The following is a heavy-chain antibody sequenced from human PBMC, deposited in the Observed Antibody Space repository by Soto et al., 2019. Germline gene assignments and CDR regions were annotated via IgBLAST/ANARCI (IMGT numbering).Heavy chain of an antibody. Sequence: EDQLVESGGGLVQPGGSLRLTCAVSGFSFRSDWMNWVRQVQGKGLEWVAQTNQDGSENYYLGSLKGRFNIFRDTAKNSLYLQMNSLRAEDTAVYYCSGGVGDAIWGQGTLVTVSS. V-gene: IGHV3-7*04. CDR2: TNQDGSEN. CDR1: GFSFRSDW. CDR3: SGGVGDAI. D-gene: IGHD1-26*01. J-gene: IGHJ4*02.